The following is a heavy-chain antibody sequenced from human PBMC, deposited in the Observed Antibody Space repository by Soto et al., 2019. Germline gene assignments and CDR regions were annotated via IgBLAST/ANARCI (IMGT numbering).Heavy chain of an antibody. D-gene: IGHD2-2*01. CDR2: IIPIFGTA. CDR1: GGTFSSHA. Sequence: SVKVSCKASGGTFSSHAISWVRQAPGQGLEWMGGIIPIFGTANYAQKFQGRVTITADKSTSTAYMELSSLRSEDTAVYYCARDRRYCSSTSCYAGHDNWFDPWGQGTLVTVSS. V-gene: IGHV1-69*06. CDR3: ARDRRYCSSTSCYAGHDNWFDP. J-gene: IGHJ5*02.